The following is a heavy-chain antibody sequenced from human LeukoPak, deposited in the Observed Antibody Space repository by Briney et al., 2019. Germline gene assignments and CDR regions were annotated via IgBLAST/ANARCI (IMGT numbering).Heavy chain of an antibody. D-gene: IGHD1-1*01. CDR2: IYISGST. Sequence: PSETLSLTCTVSGGSLSSYYWSWIRQPAGKGLEWIGRIYISGSTNYNPSLTSRVTMSVDASKNQFSLKLSSVTAADTAVYYCARDRGTWNDDGFDYWGQGTLVTVSS. J-gene: IGHJ4*02. CDR1: GGSLSSYY. V-gene: IGHV4-4*07. CDR3: ARDRGTWNDDGFDY.